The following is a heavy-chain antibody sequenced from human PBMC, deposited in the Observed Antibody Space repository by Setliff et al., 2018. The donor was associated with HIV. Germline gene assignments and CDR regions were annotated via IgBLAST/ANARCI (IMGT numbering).Heavy chain of an antibody. V-gene: IGHV4-59*01. CDR1: GASISTYY. Sequence: SETLSLTCTVSGASISTYYWSWIRQPPGKGLEWIGYIFYSGSSNYNPSLKSRVTMSVDTSKNQFSLNLTSVTAADTAVYYCARDRGSYNFWSGLARGDSWFDPWGQGTLVTV. CDR2: IFYSGSS. J-gene: IGHJ5*02. D-gene: IGHD3-3*01. CDR3: ARDRGSYNFWSGLARGDSWFDP.